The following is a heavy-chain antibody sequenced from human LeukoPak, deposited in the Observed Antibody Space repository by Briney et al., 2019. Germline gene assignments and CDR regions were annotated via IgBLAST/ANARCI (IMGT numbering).Heavy chain of an antibody. D-gene: IGHD6-19*01. CDR2: IYASGST. V-gene: IGHV4-61*02. CDR3: ATAVAGPPFDY. CDR1: GGSISSGSYY. J-gene: IGHJ4*02. Sequence: PSQTLSLTCTVSGGSISSGSYYWSWIRQPAGKGLEWIGRIYASGSTNYNPSLKSRVTISVDTSKNQFSLKLSSVTAADTAVYYCATAVAGPPFDYWGQGTLVTVSS.